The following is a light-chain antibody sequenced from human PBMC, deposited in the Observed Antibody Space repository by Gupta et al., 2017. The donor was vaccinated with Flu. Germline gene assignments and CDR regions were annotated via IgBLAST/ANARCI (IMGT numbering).Light chain of an antibody. CDR1: SGNIASNY. CDR3: QSYDTSNHWV. CDR2: EDN. Sequence: NFMLTQPHSVSESPGKTVTISCTRNSGNIASNYVQWYQQRPGGSPTTVTYEDNQRPSGVPDRFSGSIDSSSNSASLTISGLNTEDEADYYCQSYDTSNHWVFGGGTKLTVL. V-gene: IGLV6-57*01. J-gene: IGLJ3*02.